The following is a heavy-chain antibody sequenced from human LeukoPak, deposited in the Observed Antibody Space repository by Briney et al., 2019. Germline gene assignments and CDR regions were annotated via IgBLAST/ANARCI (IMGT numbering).Heavy chain of an antibody. V-gene: IGHV3-33*08. J-gene: IGHJ4*02. CDR2: IWYDGSNK. Sequence: GGSLRLSCTVSGFTFSNYAMSWVRQAPGKGLEWVAVIWYDGSNKYYADSVKGRFTISRDNSKNTLYLQMNSLRAEDTAVYYCARDRDDSSGYYLDYWGQGTLVTVSS. CDR3: ARDRDDSSGYYLDY. D-gene: IGHD3-22*01. CDR1: GFTFSNYA.